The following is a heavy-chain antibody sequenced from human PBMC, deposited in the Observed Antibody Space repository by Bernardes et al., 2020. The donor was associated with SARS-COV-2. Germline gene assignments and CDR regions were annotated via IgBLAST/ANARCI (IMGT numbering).Heavy chain of an antibody. J-gene: IGHJ4*02. CDR1: GFTFSSYA. CDR3: AKDYYDYVWGSYTGGGPIDD. CDR2: ISGSGGST. V-gene: IGHV3-23*01. D-gene: IGHD3-16*01. Sequence: GGSLRLSCAASGFTFSSYAMSWVRQAPGKGLEWVSAISGSGGSTYYADSVKGRFTISRDNSKNTLYLQMNSLRAEDTAVYYCAKDYYDYVWGSYTGGGPIDDWGQGTLVTVSS.